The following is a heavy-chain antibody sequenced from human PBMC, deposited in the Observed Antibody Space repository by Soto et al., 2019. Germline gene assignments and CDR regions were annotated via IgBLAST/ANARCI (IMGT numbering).Heavy chain of an antibody. CDR2: VYDSGST. CDR3: ARGTRPGFSSIDY. J-gene: IGHJ4*02. Sequence: QLQLQETGPGLVKPSETLSLTCTVSGGSISSSHYYRGWIRLPPGKGLEWIGSVYDSGSTYYNPSLESRVPISVDPSKNQFSLKLRSVTAADTAVYYCARGTRPGFSSIDYWGQGSLVTVSS. D-gene: IGHD2-2*01. CDR1: GGSISSSHYY. V-gene: IGHV4-39*01.